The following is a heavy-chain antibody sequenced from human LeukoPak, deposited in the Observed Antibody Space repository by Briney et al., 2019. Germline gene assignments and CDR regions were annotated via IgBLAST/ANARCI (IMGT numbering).Heavy chain of an antibody. Sequence: GRSLRLSCGASGFTFDDYAMHWVRQGPGMGLEWVSGISWNSGRTDYADSVKGRFTISRDNAKNSLYLQMNTLRPEDMALYYCVKDRSYSSTFGFDMWGQGTMVTVSS. D-gene: IGHD6-13*01. CDR1: GFTFDDYA. CDR2: ISWNSGRT. CDR3: VKDRSYSSTFGFDM. J-gene: IGHJ3*02. V-gene: IGHV3-9*03.